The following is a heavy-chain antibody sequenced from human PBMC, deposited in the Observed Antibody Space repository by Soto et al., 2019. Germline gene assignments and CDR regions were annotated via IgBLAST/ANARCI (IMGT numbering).Heavy chain of an antibody. V-gene: IGHV1-3*01. CDR1: GYTFTSYA. CDR3: ARSIRLAEDY. Sequence: QVQLVQSGSEVKKPGASVKVSCKASGYTFTSYAMHWVRQAPEQRLEWMGWINAGNGNTKYSQKFQGRVTITRDTPASTAYMELCSLRSDDTAVYYCARSIRLAEDYWGQGTLVTVSS. CDR2: INAGNGNT. J-gene: IGHJ4*02.